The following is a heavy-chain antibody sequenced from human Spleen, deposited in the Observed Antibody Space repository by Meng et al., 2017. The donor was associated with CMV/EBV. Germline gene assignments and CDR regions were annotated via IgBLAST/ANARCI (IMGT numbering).Heavy chain of an antibody. D-gene: IGHD6-6*01. CDR1: GFTVSSNY. CDR2: IYSGGST. CDR3: ARVSSSRGGYFDY. V-gene: IGHV3-53*01. J-gene: IGHJ4*02. Sequence: AASGFTVSSNYMSWVRQAPGKGLEWVSVIYSGGSTYYADSVKGRFTVSRDNSKNTLYLQMNSLRAEDTAVYYCARVSSSRGGYFDYWGQGTLVTVSS.